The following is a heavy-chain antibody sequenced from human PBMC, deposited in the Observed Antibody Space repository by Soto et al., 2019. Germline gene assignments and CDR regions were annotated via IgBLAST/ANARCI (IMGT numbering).Heavy chain of an antibody. J-gene: IGHJ4*02. D-gene: IGHD3-9*01. Sequence: TCSCTASGYTFTSYGISWVRQAPGQGLEWMGWISAYNGNTNYAQKLQGRVTMTTDTSTSTAYMELRSLRSDDTAVYYCARDYYDILTGYPFDYWGQGTLVTVSS. V-gene: IGHV1-18*01. CDR2: ISAYNGNT. CDR3: ARDYYDILTGYPFDY. CDR1: GYTFTSYG.